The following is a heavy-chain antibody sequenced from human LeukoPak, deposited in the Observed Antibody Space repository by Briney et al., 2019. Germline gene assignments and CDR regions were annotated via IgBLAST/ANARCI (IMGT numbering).Heavy chain of an antibody. D-gene: IGHD6-19*01. CDR1: GFTVSSNY. J-gene: IGHJ1*01. V-gene: IGHV3-66*01. CDR2: IYSGGST. Sequence: GGSLRLSCAASGFTVSSNYMSWVRQAPGKGLEWVSVIYSGGSTYYADSVKGRFTISRDNSKNTLYLQMNSLRAEDTAVYYCARGRREEIAVAGTQYFQHWGQGTLVTVSS. CDR3: ARGRREEIAVAGTQYFQH.